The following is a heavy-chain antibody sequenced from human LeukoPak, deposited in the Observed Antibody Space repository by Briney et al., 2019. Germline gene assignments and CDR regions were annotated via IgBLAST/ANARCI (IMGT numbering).Heavy chain of an antibody. D-gene: IGHD5-24*01. CDR1: GFIFSNAW. V-gene: IGHV3-15*01. J-gene: IGHJ4*02. Sequence: KSGGSLRLSCAVSGFIFSNAWMTWVRQAPGKGLEWLGRIKSKSDGGTTDYAAPVKGRFTISRDDSKDTLYLQMNSLKTGDTAVYYCAAMAKDYWGQGTLVTVSS. CDR2: IKSKSDGGTT. CDR3: AAMAKDY.